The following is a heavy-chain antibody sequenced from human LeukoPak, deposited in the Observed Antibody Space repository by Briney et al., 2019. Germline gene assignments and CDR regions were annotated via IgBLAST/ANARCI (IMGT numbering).Heavy chain of an antibody. Sequence: GASVKVSCKASGYTFTSYDINWVRQATGQGLEWMGWMNPNSGNTGYAQKFQGRVTMTRNTSISTAYMELSSLRSEDTAVYYCARARTSDDAFGIWGQGTMVTVSS. J-gene: IGHJ3*02. CDR2: MNPNSGNT. CDR3: ARARTSDDAFGI. V-gene: IGHV1-8*01. CDR1: GYTFTSYD. D-gene: IGHD1-7*01.